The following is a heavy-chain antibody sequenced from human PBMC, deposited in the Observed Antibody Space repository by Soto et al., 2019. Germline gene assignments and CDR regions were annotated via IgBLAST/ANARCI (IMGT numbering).Heavy chain of an antibody. CDR1: GFTVSGYS. D-gene: IGHD1-1*01. J-gene: IGHJ5*02. CDR3: VRCWGTGDGSNLGYNWFDP. Sequence: PGGSLRLSCVASGFTVSGYSMHWVRQAPGKGLEWVSLISYDGNNKDYADSVKGRFTISRDNSKNTLYLQMNSLRIEDTAVYYCVRCWGTGDGSNLGYNWFDPWGQGSLVTVSS. V-gene: IGHV3-30-3*01. CDR2: ISYDGNNK.